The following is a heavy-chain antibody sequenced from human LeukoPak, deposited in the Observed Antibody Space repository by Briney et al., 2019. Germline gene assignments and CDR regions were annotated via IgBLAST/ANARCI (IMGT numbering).Heavy chain of an antibody. CDR3: AKGSYYDSSGSFYFGY. CDR2: ISGSGGST. CDR1: GFTFSSYA. D-gene: IGHD3-22*01. Sequence: GGSLRLSCAASGFTFSSYAMNWVRQAPGKGLEWVSAISGSGGSTYYADSVKGRFTISRDNSKNTLYVQVNSLGTEDTAAYYCAKGSYYDSSGSFYFGYWGQGTLVTVSS. J-gene: IGHJ4*02. V-gene: IGHV3-23*01.